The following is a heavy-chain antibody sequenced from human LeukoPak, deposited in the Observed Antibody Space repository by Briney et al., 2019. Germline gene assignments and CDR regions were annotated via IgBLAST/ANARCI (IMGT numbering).Heavy chain of an antibody. D-gene: IGHD5-12*01. Sequence: ASVKVSCKASGFTFTSSAMQWVRQARGQRVEWIGWIVVGSGNPNYAQKFQERVTITRDMSTSTAYMELSSLRSEDTAVYYCAAERIVATDEGYYYYYGMDVWGQGTTVTVSS. J-gene: IGHJ6*02. CDR3: AAERIVATDEGYYYYYGMDV. CDR2: IVVGSGNP. V-gene: IGHV1-58*02. CDR1: GFTFTSSA.